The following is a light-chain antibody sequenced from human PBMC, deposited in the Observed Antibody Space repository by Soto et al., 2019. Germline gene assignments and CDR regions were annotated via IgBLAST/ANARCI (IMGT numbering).Light chain of an antibody. V-gene: IGKV3D-11*03. J-gene: IGKJ1*01. CDR3: QDPGRSAGR. CDR1: QSISDT. Sequence: SLAVCRGGVATLSGRASQSISDTLAWYQQKPGQAPRLLMYDASNRATGIPVRFSGSGSGTDYALSISCLESDYSAVYYYQDPGRSAGRFAQGTKLDIK. CDR2: DAS.